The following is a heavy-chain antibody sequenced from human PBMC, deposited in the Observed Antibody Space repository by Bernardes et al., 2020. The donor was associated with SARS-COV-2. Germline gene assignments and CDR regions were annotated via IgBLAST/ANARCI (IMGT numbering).Heavy chain of an antibody. J-gene: IGHJ6*02. Sequence: GCLRSSSIVSGFKFQEFVLIWVRHAPGKGPEWVATMNWNGNSIGYADSAKGRFTISRDNAKNSLFLQMNSLGGEDTALYHCARNRGRYCSAISCYGMDVWGQGTTVSVS. D-gene: IGHD2-15*01. CDR1: GFKFQEFV. V-gene: IGHV3-20*01. CDR2: MNWNGNSI. CDR3: ARNRGRYCSAISCYGMDV.